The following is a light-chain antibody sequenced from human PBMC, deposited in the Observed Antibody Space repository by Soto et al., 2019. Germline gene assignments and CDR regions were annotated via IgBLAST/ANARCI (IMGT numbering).Light chain of an antibody. CDR2: AAS. J-gene: IGKJ4*01. V-gene: IGKV3-15*01. CDR3: QHYHSWPLT. CDR1: QGVGST. Sequence: EIVMTQSPATLSVSPGERATLSCRASQGVGSTLAWYQQKPGQTPRLLIYAASTRATGVPARFSGSWSGTEFTLTINSLQSEDFAVYYCQHYHSWPLTFGGGTKVEIK.